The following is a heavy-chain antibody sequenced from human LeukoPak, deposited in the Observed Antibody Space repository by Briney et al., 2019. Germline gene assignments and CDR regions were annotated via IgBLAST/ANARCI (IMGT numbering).Heavy chain of an antibody. CDR2: IKQDGTKI. V-gene: IGHV3-7*01. Sequence: PGVTLSFSAAASGFTFSNFWMVWHPPAPGQGLMGVANIKQDGTKIYYVVSVKVRFTISRDTAKDSLYLQMNSLRGEDTAVYYCARDRGHSGYDLYDYWGQGTLVTVSS. D-gene: IGHD5-12*01. J-gene: IGHJ4*02. CDR3: ARDRGHSGYDLYDY. CDR1: GFTFSNFW.